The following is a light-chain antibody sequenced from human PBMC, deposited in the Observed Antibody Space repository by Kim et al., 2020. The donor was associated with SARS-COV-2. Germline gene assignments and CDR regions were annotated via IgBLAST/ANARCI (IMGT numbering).Light chain of an antibody. Sequence: SDPLSCLCTLTDVCTYDRVSWDQQPPGTAPKLMIYEVNSRPTGVPDRFSMSKSGNTASLSVSGLRASDETYNYCASYTSSSTWVFGGGNQLTVL. CDR1: LTDVCTYDR. CDR3: ASYTSSSTWV. CDR2: EVN. J-gene: IGLJ3*02. V-gene: IGLV2-18*02.